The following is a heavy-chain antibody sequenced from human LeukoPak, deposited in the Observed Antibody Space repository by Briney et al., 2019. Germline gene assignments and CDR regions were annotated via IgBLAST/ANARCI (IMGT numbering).Heavy chain of an antibody. CDR2: INPSGGST. V-gene: IGHV1-46*01. CDR3: AREAIDCSSTSCFYWFDP. D-gene: IGHD2-2*01. Sequence: ASVKVSCKASGYTFTSYYMHWVRQAPGQGLEWMGIINPSGGSTSYAQKFQGRVTMTRDTSTSTVYMELSSLRSEDTAVYYCAREAIDCSSTSCFYWFDPWGQGTLVTVSS. J-gene: IGHJ5*02. CDR1: GYTFTSYY.